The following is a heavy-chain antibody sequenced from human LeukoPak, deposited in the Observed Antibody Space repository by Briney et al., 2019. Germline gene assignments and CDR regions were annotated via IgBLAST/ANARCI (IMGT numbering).Heavy chain of an antibody. Sequence: PGGSLRLSCAASGFTFSSYGMHWVRQAPGKGLEWVAVISYDGSNKYYADSVKGRFTISRDNSKNTLYLQMNSLRAEDTAVYYCAKDSGYQTRNYYFDYWGQGTLVIVSS. CDR1: GFTFSSYG. V-gene: IGHV3-30*18. J-gene: IGHJ4*02. CDR3: AKDSGYQTRNYYFDY. CDR2: ISYDGSNK. D-gene: IGHD5-12*01.